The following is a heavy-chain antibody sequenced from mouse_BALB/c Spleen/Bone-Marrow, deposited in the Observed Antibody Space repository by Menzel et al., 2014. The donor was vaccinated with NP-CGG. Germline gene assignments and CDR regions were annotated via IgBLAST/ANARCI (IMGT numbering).Heavy chain of an antibody. J-gene: IGHJ2*01. V-gene: IGHV1-63*02. CDR3: AREVRGDFDY. Sequence: QVQLKESGAELVRPGTSVKISCKASGYTFTNYWLGWVKQRPGHGLEWIGDIYPGGGYTNYNEKFKGKATLTADTSSSTAYMQLSSLTSGDSAVYFCAREVRGDFDYWGQGTTLTVSS. D-gene: IGHD2-14*01. CDR2: IYPGGGYT. CDR1: GYTFTNYW.